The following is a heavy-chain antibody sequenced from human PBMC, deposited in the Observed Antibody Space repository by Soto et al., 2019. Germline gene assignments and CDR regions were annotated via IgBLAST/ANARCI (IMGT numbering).Heavy chain of an antibody. D-gene: IGHD1-26*01. CDR2: IIPIFGTA. V-gene: IGHV1-69*12. J-gene: IGHJ4*02. Sequence: QVQLVQSGAEVKKPGSSVKVSCKASGGTFSSYAISWVRQAPGQGLEWMGGIIPIFGTANYAQKFQGRVTITADESTSTAYMELSSLRYEDTAVYYCALGSGSYYSLFVSPITYYFDYWGQGTLVTVSS. CDR3: ALGSGSYYSLFVSPITYYFDY. CDR1: GGTFSSYA.